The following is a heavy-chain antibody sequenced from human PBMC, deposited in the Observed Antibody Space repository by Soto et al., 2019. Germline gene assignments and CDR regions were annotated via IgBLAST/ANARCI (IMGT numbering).Heavy chain of an antibody. CDR2: IYYSGST. D-gene: IGHD6-6*01. CDR3: ARGGEGSSADD. V-gene: IGHV4-61*01. J-gene: IGHJ4*02. CDR1: GGSVSSGSYY. Sequence: QVQLQESGPGLVKPSETLSLTCTVSGGSVSSGSYYWSWIRQPPGKGLEWIGYIYYSGSTNYNPSRKSXRSXSXATSKNQFSLKLSSVTAADTAVDYCARGGEGSSADDWGQGTLVTVSS.